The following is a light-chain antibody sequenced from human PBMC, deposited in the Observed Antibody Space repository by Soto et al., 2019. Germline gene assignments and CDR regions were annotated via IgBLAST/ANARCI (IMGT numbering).Light chain of an antibody. V-gene: IGKV3-20*01. CDR3: QQYGSSPDT. CDR2: GAS. CDR1: QSVSSSY. J-gene: IGKJ2*01. Sequence: EIVLTQSPGTLSLSPGERATLSCRASQSVSSSYLAWYQQKPGQAPRLLIYGASSRATGIPDRFSGSGSGTDLTLNISRMEPEDFAVYYCQQYGSSPDTFGQGTKLEIK.